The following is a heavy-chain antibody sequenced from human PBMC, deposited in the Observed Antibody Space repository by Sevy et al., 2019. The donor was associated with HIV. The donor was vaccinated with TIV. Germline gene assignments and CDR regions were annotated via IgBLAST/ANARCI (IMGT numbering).Heavy chain of an antibody. Sequence: GGSLRLSCAASGFTFSSYSMNWVRQAPGKGLEWVSYISSSSSTIYYAHSVKGRFTISRDNAKNSLYLQMNSLRDEDTAVYYCAGDWRGMALTYYYYGMDVWGQGTTVTVSS. J-gene: IGHJ6*02. CDR2: ISSSSSTI. CDR3: AGDWRGMALTYYYYGMDV. V-gene: IGHV3-48*02. CDR1: GFTFSSYS. D-gene: IGHD3-16*01.